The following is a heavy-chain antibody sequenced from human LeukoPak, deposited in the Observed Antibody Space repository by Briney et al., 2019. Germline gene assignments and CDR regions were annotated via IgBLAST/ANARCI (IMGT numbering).Heavy chain of an antibody. J-gene: IGHJ6*02. Sequence: QTGGSLRLSCAASGFTFSSYAMSWVRQAPGKGLEWVSAISGSGGSTYYADSVKGRFTISRDNSKNTLYLQMNSLRAEDTAVYYCASRSGSRHYYYYYGMDVWGQGTTVTVSS. D-gene: IGHD3-10*01. CDR2: ISGSGGST. V-gene: IGHV3-23*01. CDR3: ASRSGSRHYYYYYGMDV. CDR1: GFTFSSYA.